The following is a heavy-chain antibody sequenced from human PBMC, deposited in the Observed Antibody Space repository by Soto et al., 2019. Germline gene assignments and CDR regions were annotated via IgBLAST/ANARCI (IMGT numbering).Heavy chain of an antibody. CDR2: INGDGSST. D-gene: IGHD6-13*01. CDR1: RFTFRSYW. Sequence: HPGGSLRLSCAASRFTFRSYWMHWVRQAPGKGLVWVSRINGDGSSTSYADSVRGRFTISRDNAKNTLYLQMNSLRAEDTAVYYCARDMAAANYDYWGQGTLVTVSS. J-gene: IGHJ4*02. V-gene: IGHV3-74*01. CDR3: ARDMAAANYDY.